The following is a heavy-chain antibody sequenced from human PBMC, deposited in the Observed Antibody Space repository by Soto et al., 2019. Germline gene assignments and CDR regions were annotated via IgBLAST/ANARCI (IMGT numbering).Heavy chain of an antibody. CDR2: IIPNFGTA. J-gene: IGHJ6*02. CDR3: AREGCISTSCLLGMDV. CDR1: GGTFSSYA. D-gene: IGHD2-2*01. Sequence: QVQLVQSGAEVKKPGSSVKVSCKASGGTFSSYAISWVRQAPGQGLDWMGGIIPNFGTAHYAQKFQGRVTMTADKSNSTAYMELSSLRSEDRGVYYCAREGCISTSCLLGMDVWGQGTTVTVSS. V-gene: IGHV1-69*14.